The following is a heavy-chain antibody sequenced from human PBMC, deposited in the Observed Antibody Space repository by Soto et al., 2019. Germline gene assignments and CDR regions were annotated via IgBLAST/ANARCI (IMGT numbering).Heavy chain of an antibody. J-gene: IGHJ4*02. CDR1: GVSVSFYY. CDR3: ARGVGSSPPQY. Sequence: SATLSLTCPISGVSVSFYYWILLRQSTGQGLEWIGYIYASGSPHYNPSLRSRVTISADTSKNQISLKLTSPTAADTAVYYCARGVGSSPPQYWGRGTLVNVSA. D-gene: IGHD1-26*01. V-gene: IGHV4-59*02. CDR2: IYASGSP.